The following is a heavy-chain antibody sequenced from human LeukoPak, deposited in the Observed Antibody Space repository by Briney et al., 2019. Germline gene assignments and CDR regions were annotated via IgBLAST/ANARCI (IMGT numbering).Heavy chain of an antibody. D-gene: IGHD1-26*01. J-gene: IGHJ2*01. Sequence: PGGSLRLSCAASGFTFSSYSMNWVRQPPGEGLEWIGSIYYSGNSYYNPSLKSRVTMSVDTSKNQFSLKVSSVTSADTAVYYCAGPAGTYWYFDLWGRGTLVTVSS. CDR2: IYYSGNS. CDR1: GFTFSSYS. CDR3: AGPAGTYWYFDL. V-gene: IGHV4-59*04.